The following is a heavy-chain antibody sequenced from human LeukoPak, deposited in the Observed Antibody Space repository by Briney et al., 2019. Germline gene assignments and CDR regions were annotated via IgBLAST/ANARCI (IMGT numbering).Heavy chain of an antibody. V-gene: IGHV3-21*04. J-gene: IGHJ4*02. Sequence: PGGSLRLSCVVSGFTFSSYNMNWVRQAPGKGLEWVSSITSSSRYIYYADSVKGRFTIPRDNAKSSLYLQMNSLRAEDTAVYYCAKTSSSSWYYFDYWGQGTLVTVSS. D-gene: IGHD6-13*01. CDR2: ITSSSRYI. CDR3: AKTSSSSWYYFDY. CDR1: GFTFSSYN.